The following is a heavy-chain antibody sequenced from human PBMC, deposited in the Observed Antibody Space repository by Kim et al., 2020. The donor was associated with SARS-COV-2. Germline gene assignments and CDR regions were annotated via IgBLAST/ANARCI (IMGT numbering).Heavy chain of an antibody. D-gene: IGHD5-12*01. V-gene: IGHV3-48*03. CDR2: I. J-gene: IGHJ4*02. CDR3: ARGGRWLQTSFAY. Sequence: IYYAASVKGRFTISRDNDSVYLQMNSLRAEDTAVYYCARGGRWLQTSFAYWGQGTLVTVSS.